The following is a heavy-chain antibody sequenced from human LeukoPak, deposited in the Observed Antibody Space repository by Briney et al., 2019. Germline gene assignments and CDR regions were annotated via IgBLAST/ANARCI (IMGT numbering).Heavy chain of an antibody. Sequence: GGSLRLSCAASGFTFSGSAMHWVRQASGKGLEWVGRIRSKANSYATAYAASVKGRFTISRDDSKNTAYLQMYSLKTEDTAVYYCSSTSAEGFAYWGQGTLVTVSS. D-gene: IGHD1-26*01. CDR2: IRSKANSYAT. CDR1: GFTFSGSA. V-gene: IGHV3-73*01. CDR3: SSTSAEGFAY. J-gene: IGHJ4*02.